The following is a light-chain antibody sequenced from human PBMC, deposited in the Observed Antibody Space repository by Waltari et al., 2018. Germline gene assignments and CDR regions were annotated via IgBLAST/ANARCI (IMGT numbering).Light chain of an antibody. V-gene: IGLV4-69*01. CDR1: SGHSSNI. CDR2: VNSDGSH. CDR3: QTGGHGTWV. J-gene: IGLJ3*02. Sequence: QLVVTQSPSASASLGASVKLTCTLSSGHSSNIIAWLQQQPEKGPRYLMKVNSDGSHSRGDEIPVRFSGSSSGAERYLTISSLQAEDEADYYGQTGGHGTWVFGGGTKLTVL.